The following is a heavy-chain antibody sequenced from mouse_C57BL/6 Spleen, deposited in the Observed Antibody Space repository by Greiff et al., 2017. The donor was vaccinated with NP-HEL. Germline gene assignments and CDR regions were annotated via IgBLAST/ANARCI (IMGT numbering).Heavy chain of an antibody. CDR2: IYPGSGST. J-gene: IGHJ2*01. CDR3: ASSVVEGLYFDY. Sequence: QVQLQQPGAELVKPGASVKMSCKASGYTFTSYWITWVKQRPGQGLEWIGDIYPGSGSTNYNEKFKSKATLTVDTSSSTAYMQLSSLTSEDSAVYYCASSVVEGLYFDYWGQGTTLTVSS. D-gene: IGHD1-1*01. V-gene: IGHV1-55*01. CDR1: GYTFTSYW.